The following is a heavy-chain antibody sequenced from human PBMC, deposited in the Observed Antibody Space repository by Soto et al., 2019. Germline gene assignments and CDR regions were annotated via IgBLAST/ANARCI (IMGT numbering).Heavy chain of an antibody. J-gene: IGHJ4*02. V-gene: IGHV1-69*01. CDR3: EKDANWEDHF. CDR2: IIPIFGTA. Sequence: SGDAKSGYPGSWLRQAPGRGLEWMGGIIPIFGTANYAQKFQGRVTITADESTSTAYMELSSLRAEDTAIYYCEKDANWEDHFWGQGTLVTVFS. CDR1: GDAKSGYP. D-gene: IGHD1-1*01.